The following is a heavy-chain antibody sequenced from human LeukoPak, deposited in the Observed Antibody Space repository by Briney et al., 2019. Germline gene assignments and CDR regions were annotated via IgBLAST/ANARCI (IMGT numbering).Heavy chain of an antibody. J-gene: IGHJ4*02. Sequence: PGGSLRLSCAASGFTFSSYGMHWVRQAPGKGLEWVAFIRYDGSNKYYADSVKGRFTISRDNSKNTLYLQMNSLRAEDTAVYYCAKGGFVVVPAAILDYWGQGTLVTVSS. CDR1: GFTFSSYG. D-gene: IGHD2-2*02. CDR3: AKGGFVVVPAAILDY. CDR2: IRYDGSNK. V-gene: IGHV3-30*02.